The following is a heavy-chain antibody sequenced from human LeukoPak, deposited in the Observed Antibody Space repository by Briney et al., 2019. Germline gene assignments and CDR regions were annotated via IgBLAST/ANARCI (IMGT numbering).Heavy chain of an antibody. V-gene: IGHV3-23*01. Sequence: PGRSLRLSCAASGFTFSSYGMHWVRQAPGKGPESVSGISGSGGNTYYAGSVKGRFTISRDNSKNTLYLQMNSLRAEDTAIYYCAKGLLGTMHNDYWGQGTLVTVSS. CDR2: ISGSGGNT. CDR1: GFTFSSYG. J-gene: IGHJ4*02. D-gene: IGHD3-10*01. CDR3: AKGLLGTMHNDY.